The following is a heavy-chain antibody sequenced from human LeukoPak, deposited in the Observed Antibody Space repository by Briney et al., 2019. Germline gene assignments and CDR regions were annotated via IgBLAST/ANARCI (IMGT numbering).Heavy chain of an antibody. CDR1: GFTFSSYG. CDR3: ARDPDYYGSGTYYNHYFDY. V-gene: IGHV3-23*01. J-gene: IGHJ4*02. CDR2: ISGSGGST. D-gene: IGHD3-10*01. Sequence: GGTLRLSCAASGFTFSSYGMSWVRQAPGKGLEWVSAISGSGGSTYYADSVKGRFTISRDNSKNTLYLQMNSLRAEDTAVYYCARDPDYYGSGTYYNHYFDYWGQGTLVTVSS.